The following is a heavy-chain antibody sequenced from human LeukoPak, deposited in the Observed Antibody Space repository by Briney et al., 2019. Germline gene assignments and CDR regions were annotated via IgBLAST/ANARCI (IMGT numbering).Heavy chain of an antibody. CDR2: IDPSDSYT. CDR1: GYSFTSYW. V-gene: IGHV5-10-1*01. CDR3: AATMYYYDSSGYSPYFDY. Sequence: GESLKISCKGSGYSFTSYWISWVRQMPGKGLEWMGRIDPSDSYTNYSPSLQGHVTISADKSISTAYLQWSSLKASDTAMYYCAATMYYYDSSGYSPYFDYWGQGTLVTVSS. D-gene: IGHD3-22*01. J-gene: IGHJ4*02.